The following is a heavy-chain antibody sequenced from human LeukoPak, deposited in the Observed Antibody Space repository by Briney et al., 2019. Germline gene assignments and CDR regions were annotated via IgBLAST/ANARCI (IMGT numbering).Heavy chain of an antibody. V-gene: IGHV4-59*02. CDR3: ARNRGFCSGGSCYGWFDP. D-gene: IGHD2-15*01. Sequence: KSSETLLLTCTVSGGSVSSYYLSWIRQPPGKGLEWIGHFYYGGSTNYNPSFKSRVTISADTSKNQFSLKLTSVTTADTAVYYCARNRGFCSGGSCYGWFDPWGQGTLVLVSS. CDR2: FYYGGST. CDR1: GGSVSSYY. J-gene: IGHJ5*02.